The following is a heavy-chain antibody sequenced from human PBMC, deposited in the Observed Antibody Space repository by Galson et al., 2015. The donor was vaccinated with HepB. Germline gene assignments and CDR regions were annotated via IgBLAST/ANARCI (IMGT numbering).Heavy chain of an antibody. D-gene: IGHD3-10*01. J-gene: IGHJ6*02. CDR1: GFTFSSYA. CDR3: AKDEGLWFGELLYRPYGMDV. CDR2: ISGSGGST. V-gene: IGHV3-23*01. Sequence: SLRLSCAASGFTFSSYAMSWVRQAPGKGLEWVSAISGSGGSTYYADSVKGRFTISRDNSKNTLYLQMNSLRAEDTAVYYCAKDEGLWFGELLYRPYGMDVWGQGTTVTVSS.